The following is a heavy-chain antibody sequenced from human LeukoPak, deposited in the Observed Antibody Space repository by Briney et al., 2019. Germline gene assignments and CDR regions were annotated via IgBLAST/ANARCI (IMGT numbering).Heavy chain of an antibody. J-gene: IGHJ5*02. D-gene: IGHD3-3*01. CDR3: ARQDKSITIFGVVIGGFDP. Sequence: WVRQAPGKGLEWIGTIYYGGSTYYNPSLESRVTISVDTSKNQISLKLSSVTAADTAVYYCARQDKSITIFGVVIGGFDPWGQGTLVTVSS. V-gene: IGHV4-39*07. CDR2: IYYGGST.